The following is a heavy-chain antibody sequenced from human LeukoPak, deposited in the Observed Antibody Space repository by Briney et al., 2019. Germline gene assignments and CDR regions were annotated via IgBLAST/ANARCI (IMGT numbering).Heavy chain of an antibody. CDR2: IYYSGST. J-gene: IGHJ4*02. Sequence: SETLSLTCTVSGGSISSYHWSWIRQPPGKGLECIGYIYYSGSTNYNPSLKSRVTISVDTSKNQFSLKLSSVTAADTAVYYCARARTSRPLDYWGQGTLVTVSS. CDR3: ARARTSRPLDY. D-gene: IGHD1/OR15-1a*01. V-gene: IGHV4-59*12. CDR1: GGSISSYH.